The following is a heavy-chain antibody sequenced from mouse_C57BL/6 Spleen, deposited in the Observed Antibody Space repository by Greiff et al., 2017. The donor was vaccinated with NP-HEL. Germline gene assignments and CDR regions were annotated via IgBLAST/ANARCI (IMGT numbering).Heavy chain of an antibody. D-gene: IGHD1-1*01. CDR2: IYPRSGNT. CDR3: ARGITTVVANLYWYLDV. J-gene: IGHJ1*03. Sequence: VQLQQSGAELARPGASVKLSCKASGYTFTSYGISWVKQRTGQGLEWIGEIYPRSGNTYYNEKFKGKATLTADKSSSTAYMELRSLTSEDSAVYCCARGITTVVANLYWYLDVWGTGTTVTVSS. CDR1: GYTFTSYG. V-gene: IGHV1-81*01.